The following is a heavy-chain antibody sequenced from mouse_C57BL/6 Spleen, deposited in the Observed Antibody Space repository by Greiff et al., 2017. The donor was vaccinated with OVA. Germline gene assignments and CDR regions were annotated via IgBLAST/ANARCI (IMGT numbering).Heavy chain of an antibody. CDR2: ILPGSGST. CDR3: ARPYYGSNFAY. CDR1: GYTFTGYW. V-gene: IGHV1-9*01. J-gene: IGHJ3*01. Sequence: QVQLKQSGAELMKPGASVKLSCKATGYTFTGYWIEWVKQRPGHGLEWIGEILPGSGSTNYNEKFKGKATFTADTSSNTAYMQLRSLTTEDSAIYYCARPYYGSNFAYWGQGTLVTVSA. D-gene: IGHD1-1*01.